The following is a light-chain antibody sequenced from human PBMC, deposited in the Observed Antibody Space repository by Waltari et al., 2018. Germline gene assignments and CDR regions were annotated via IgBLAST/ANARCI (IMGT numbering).Light chain of an antibody. V-gene: IGLV2-14*01. CDR3: SSHTTIASHVI. J-gene: IGLJ2*01. CDR1: SSDIGGYKY. Sequence: QSALTQPASVSGSPGQSITISCTGPSSDIGGYKYVSWYQQHPGKAPNHMFYEVSTRPSGVSNRFSGTTSGNTASLTVSGLQAEDEADYYCSSHTTIASHVIFGGGTKVTVL. CDR2: EVS.